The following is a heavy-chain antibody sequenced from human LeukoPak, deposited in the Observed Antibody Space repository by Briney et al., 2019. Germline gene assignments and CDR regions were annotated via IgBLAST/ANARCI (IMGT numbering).Heavy chain of an antibody. V-gene: IGHV1-69*01. CDR3: ARDRYGYSGYDGGSPAFDI. D-gene: IGHD5-12*01. CDR1: GGTFSSYA. J-gene: IGHJ3*02. CDR2: IIPIFGTA. Sequence: GASVKVSCKASGGTFSSYAISWVRQAPGQGLEWMGGIIPIFGTANYAQKFQGGVTITADESTSTAYMELSSLRSEDTAVYYCARDRYGYSGYDGGSPAFDIWGQGTMVTVSS.